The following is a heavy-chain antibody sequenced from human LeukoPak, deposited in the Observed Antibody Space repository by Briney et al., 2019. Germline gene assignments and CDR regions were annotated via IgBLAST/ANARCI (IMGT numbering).Heavy chain of an antibody. D-gene: IGHD1-26*01. J-gene: IGHJ6*03. V-gene: IGHV4-34*01. CDR1: GGSFSGYY. Sequence: SETLSLTCAVYGGSFSGYYWTWIRQPPGKGLEWIGEINHSGGTHYNPSLKSRVTLSVDTSKNQFSLKLSSVTAADTAVYYCARSASQQVGDYFYYYMDVWGKGTTVTVSS. CDR3: ARSASQQVGDYFYYYMDV. CDR2: INHSGGT.